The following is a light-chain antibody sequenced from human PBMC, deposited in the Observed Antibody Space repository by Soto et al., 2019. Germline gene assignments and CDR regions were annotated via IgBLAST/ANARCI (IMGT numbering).Light chain of an antibody. CDR3: QTNDSSLSXLYV. Sequence: QSSLTQPPSISGAPVQRVTISCTGSSSNIWALSDVHWYHQLPGTSPKLLIYGNTNRPSGFPDRFSGSKSGTSASLAIAGLQTEDEGDYYCQTNDSSLSXLYVVGTGTKVXV. V-gene: IGLV1-40*01. J-gene: IGLJ1*01. CDR2: GNT. CDR1: SSNIWALSD.